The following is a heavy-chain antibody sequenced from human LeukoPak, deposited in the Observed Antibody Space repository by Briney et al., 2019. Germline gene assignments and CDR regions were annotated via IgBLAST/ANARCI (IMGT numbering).Heavy chain of an antibody. V-gene: IGHV3-23*01. Sequence: GGSLRLSCAASGFTFSSYAMSWVRQAPGKGLEWVSAISGSGGSTYYADSVRGRFTISRDNSKNTLYLQMNSLRAEDTAVYYCAKDVSPTIFGVVKDWGQGTLVTVSS. J-gene: IGHJ4*02. CDR2: ISGSGGST. D-gene: IGHD3-3*01. CDR3: AKDVSPTIFGVVKD. CDR1: GFTFSSYA.